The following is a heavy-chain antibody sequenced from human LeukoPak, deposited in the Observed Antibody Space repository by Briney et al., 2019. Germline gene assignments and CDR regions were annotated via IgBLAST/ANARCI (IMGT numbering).Heavy chain of an antibody. V-gene: IGHV3-30*04. CDR2: ISNDGSNK. J-gene: IGHJ4*02. Sequence: GGSLRLSCAASGFSFSSHAMHWVRQAPGKGLDWVAVISNDGSNKYYADSVKGRFTISRDNSKNTLYLQMNSLRAEDTAVYYCARGRYGYPFDYWGQGTLVTVSS. CDR3: ARGRYGYPFDY. D-gene: IGHD5-18*01. CDR1: GFSFSSHA.